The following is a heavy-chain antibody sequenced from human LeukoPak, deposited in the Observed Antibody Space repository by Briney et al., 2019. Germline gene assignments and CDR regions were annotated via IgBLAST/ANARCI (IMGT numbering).Heavy chain of an antibody. CDR2: INNGGSTT. CDR3: ARRAPTRYFDY. V-gene: IGHV3-74*01. J-gene: IGHJ4*02. D-gene: IGHD5-24*01. CDR1: GFTFSSYW. Sequence: AGGSLRLSCAASGFTFSSYWMHWVRQAPGKGLVWVSAINNGGSTTAYADSVKSRFTIPRDNAKNTLYLQMNSLRAEDTAVYYCARRAPTRYFDYWGQGTLVTVSS.